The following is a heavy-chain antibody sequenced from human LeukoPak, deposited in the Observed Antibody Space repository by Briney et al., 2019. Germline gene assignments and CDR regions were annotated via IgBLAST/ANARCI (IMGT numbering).Heavy chain of an antibody. V-gene: IGHV3-7*01. CDR2: IKQDGSEK. CDR1: GFTFRTYW. D-gene: IGHD3-3*01. J-gene: IGHJ5*02. Sequence: GGSLRLSCAVSGFTFRTYWMSWVRQAPGKGLEWVANIKQDGSEKYYVDSVKGRFTISRDNAKNSLYLQMNSLRAEDTAVYYCARQTFGVVTIWFDPWGQGTLVTVSS. CDR3: ARQTFGVVTIWFDP.